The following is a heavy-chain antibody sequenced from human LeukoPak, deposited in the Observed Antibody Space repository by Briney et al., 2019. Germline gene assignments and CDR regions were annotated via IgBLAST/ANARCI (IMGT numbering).Heavy chain of an antibody. CDR1: GFPFGSYS. CDR3: ARDLVAVAGTGGVDAFDI. D-gene: IGHD6-19*01. CDR2: ISSSSSYI. J-gene: IGHJ3*02. V-gene: IGHV3-21*01. Sequence: GGSLRLSCAASGFPFGSYSMNWVRQAPGKGLEWVSSISSSSSYIYYADSVKGRLTISRDNAKNSLYLQMNSLRAEDTAVYYCARDLVAVAGTGGVDAFDIWGQGTMVTVSS.